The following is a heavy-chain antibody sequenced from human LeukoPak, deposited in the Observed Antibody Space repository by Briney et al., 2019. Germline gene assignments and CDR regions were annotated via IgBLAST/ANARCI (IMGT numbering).Heavy chain of an antibody. Sequence: GGSLRLSCAASGFTVSSNYMSWVRQAPGKGLEWVSFIYSSGSTYYADSVKGRFTISRDNSKNTMYLQMNSLRAEDTAVYYCARDRREGPYYDFWSGYDLDYWGQGTLVTVSS. CDR3: ARDRREGPYYDFWSGYDLDY. J-gene: IGHJ4*02. V-gene: IGHV3-66*03. D-gene: IGHD3-3*01. CDR1: GFTVSSNY. CDR2: IYSSGST.